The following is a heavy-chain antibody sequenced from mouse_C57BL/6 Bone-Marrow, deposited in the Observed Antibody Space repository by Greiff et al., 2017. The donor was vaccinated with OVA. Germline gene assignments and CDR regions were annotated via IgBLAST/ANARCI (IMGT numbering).Heavy chain of an antibody. D-gene: IGHD2-4*01. Sequence: VKLLESGPGLVQPSPSLSITCTASGFSLTSYGVHWVRQSPGKGLEWLGVIGRGGSTDYNAAFISRLSISTDNSNTHAFFKMNSMPADETSLYYCARGPKSYDYGWFAYWGQGTLVTVSA. CDR3: ARGPKSYDYGWFAY. V-gene: IGHV2-2*01. J-gene: IGHJ3*01. CDR2: IGRGGST. CDR1: GFSLTSYG.